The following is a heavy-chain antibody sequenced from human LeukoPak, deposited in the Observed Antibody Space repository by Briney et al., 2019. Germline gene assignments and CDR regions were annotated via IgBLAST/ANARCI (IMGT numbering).Heavy chain of an antibody. D-gene: IGHD3-10*01. Sequence: SETLSLTCTVSGGSISSYYWSWIRQLAGKGLVWIGYIYYSGSTNYNPYLKSRVTISVDTSKNQFSLKLSSVTAADTAVYYCAREGRSRGWFDPWGQGTLVTVSS. CDR3: AREGRSRGWFDP. CDR2: IYYSGST. V-gene: IGHV4-59*01. CDR1: GGSISSYY. J-gene: IGHJ5*02.